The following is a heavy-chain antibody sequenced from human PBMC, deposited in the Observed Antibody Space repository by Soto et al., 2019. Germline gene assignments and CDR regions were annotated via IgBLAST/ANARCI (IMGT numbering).Heavy chain of an antibody. J-gene: IGHJ4*02. Sequence: QPGVSLRLSCAASGFTFSDYWLHWVRKGPGKGLVWVSRIKGDGSSTSYADSVKGRLTISRDNAKNTLYLQMNSPKAEDTAAYYCTRVRYGRYGAFDYWGQGALVTVSS. CDR1: GFTFSDYW. V-gene: IGHV3-74*01. D-gene: IGHD1-26*01. CDR3: TRVRYGRYGAFDY. CDR2: IKGDGSST.